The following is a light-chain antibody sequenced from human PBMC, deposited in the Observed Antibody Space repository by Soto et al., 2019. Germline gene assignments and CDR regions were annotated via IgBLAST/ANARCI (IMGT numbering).Light chain of an antibody. CDR2: SNS. CDR3: AAWDDSLRAVV. CDR1: STNIGSYY. J-gene: IGLJ2*01. V-gene: IGLV1-47*02. Sequence: QPVLTQPPSASGTPGQRVSISCSGSSTNIGSYYVYWFQHLPGTAPKPLIYSNSQRPSGVPDRFSGSKSGTSASLAVSELRAEDEADYYCAAWDDSLRAVVFGGGTKLTVL.